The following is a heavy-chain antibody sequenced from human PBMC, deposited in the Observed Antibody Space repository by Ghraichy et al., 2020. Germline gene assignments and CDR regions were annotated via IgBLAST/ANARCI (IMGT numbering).Heavy chain of an antibody. V-gene: IGHV1-18*01. CDR1: GYTFTSYG. CDR3: ARLYQQLVLSYYYYYYGMDV. Sequence: ASVKVSCNVSGYTFTSYGISWVRQAPGQGLEWMGWISAYNGNTNYAQKLQGRVTMTTDTSTSTAYMELRSLRSDDTAVYYCARLYQQLVLSYYYYYYGMDVWGQGTTVTVS. D-gene: IGHD6-13*01. J-gene: IGHJ6*02. CDR2: ISAYNGNT.